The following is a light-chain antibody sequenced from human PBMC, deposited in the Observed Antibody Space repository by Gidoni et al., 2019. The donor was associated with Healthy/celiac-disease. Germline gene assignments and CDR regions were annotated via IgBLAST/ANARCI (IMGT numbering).Light chain of an antibody. V-gene: IGKV1-39*01. J-gene: IGKJ4*01. CDR3: QQCYSTRVT. CDR1: QSISSY. Sequence: DIQMNQSPSSLSASVGDRVTIPCRASQSISSYLNWYQQKPGKAPKLLIYAASSLQSGVPSRFSGSGSGTDFTLTISRLQPEDFATYYCQQCYSTRVTFGRGTQVEIK. CDR2: AAS.